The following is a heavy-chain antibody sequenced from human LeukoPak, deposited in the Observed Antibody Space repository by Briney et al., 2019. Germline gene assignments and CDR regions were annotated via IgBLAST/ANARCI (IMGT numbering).Heavy chain of an antibody. D-gene: IGHD6-13*01. CDR3: ARAPAAGDYYGMDV. CDR2: IYYSGST. J-gene: IGHJ6*02. V-gene: IGHV4-59*01. Sequence: GKXLEXXGYIYYSGSTDYNPSLKSRVAISVDTSKNQFCLRLSSVTAADTAVYYCARAPAAGDYYGMDVWGQGTTVTVSS.